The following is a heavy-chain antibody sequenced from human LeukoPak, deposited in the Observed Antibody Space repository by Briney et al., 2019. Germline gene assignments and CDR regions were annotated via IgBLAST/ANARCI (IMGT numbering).Heavy chain of an antibody. Sequence: GESLKISCKGSGYTFTSYWIGWVRQMPGKGLEWMGIIYPGDSDTRYSPSFQGQVTISADKSITTAYLQWSSLKASDTAMYYCARSGSCSGGSCYRHFEYWDQGALVTVSS. V-gene: IGHV5-51*01. D-gene: IGHD2-15*01. J-gene: IGHJ4*02. CDR2: IYPGDSDT. CDR1: GYTFTSYW. CDR3: ARSGSCSGGSCYRHFEY.